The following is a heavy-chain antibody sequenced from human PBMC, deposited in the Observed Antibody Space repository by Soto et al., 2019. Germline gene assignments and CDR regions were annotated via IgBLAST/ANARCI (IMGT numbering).Heavy chain of an antibody. Sequence: GGSLRLSCAASGFTFSSYAMSWVRQAPGKGLEWVSAISGSGGSTYYADSVKGRFTISRDNSKNTLYLQMNSLRAEDKAVYSCAKDRGYSGGFVDWGQGTLVTVSS. J-gene: IGHJ4*02. CDR1: GFTFSSYA. CDR3: AKDRGYSGGFVD. CDR2: ISGSGGST. D-gene: IGHD1-26*01. V-gene: IGHV3-23*01.